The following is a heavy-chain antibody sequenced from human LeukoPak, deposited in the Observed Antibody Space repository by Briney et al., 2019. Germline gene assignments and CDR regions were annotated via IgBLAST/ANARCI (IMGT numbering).Heavy chain of an antibody. Sequence: GGSLRLSCAASGFTFNSYGMHWVRQAPGKGLEWVAVISYDGSNKYSADSVKGRFTISRDNSKNTLYLQMNSLRAEDTAVYYCARSPHYFYGMDVWGQGTTVTVSS. CDR2: ISYDGSNK. V-gene: IGHV3-30*03. CDR1: GFTFNSYG. J-gene: IGHJ6*02. CDR3: ARSPHYFYGMDV.